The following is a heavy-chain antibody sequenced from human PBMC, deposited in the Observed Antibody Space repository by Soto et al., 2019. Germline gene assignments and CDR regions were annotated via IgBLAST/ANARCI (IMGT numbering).Heavy chain of an antibody. D-gene: IGHD5-12*01. J-gene: IGHJ6*02. CDR3: ARDKDRLQLGGNYYYILDV. CDR1: GGSFSNAA. Sequence: QVQREQAGAEVKKPGSSVKVSCTASGGSFSNAAISWVRQAPGQGLEWMGGVMPIFRTPDYAQKFQGRVTITADESTSTAYMELSVLRSDDTAIYYCARDKDRLQLGGNYYYILDVWGQGTTVTVSS. CDR2: VMPIFRTP. V-gene: IGHV1-69*12.